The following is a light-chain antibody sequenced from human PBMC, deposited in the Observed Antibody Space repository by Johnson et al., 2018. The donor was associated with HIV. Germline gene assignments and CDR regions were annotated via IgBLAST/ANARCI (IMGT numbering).Light chain of an antibody. CDR1: SSNIGNNY. CDR3: GTWDTILQTFV. J-gene: IGLJ1*01. V-gene: IGLV1-51*02. Sequence: QSVLTQPPSVSAAPGQKVTISCSGSSSNIGNNYVSWYQQLPGTAPKLLIYENNKRPSGIPDRFSGSKSGTSATLGIAGLQTGDEADYFCGTWDTILQTFVFGTGTKVTVL. CDR2: ENN.